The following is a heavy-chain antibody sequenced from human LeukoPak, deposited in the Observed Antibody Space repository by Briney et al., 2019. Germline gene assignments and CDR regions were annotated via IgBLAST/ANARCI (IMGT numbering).Heavy chain of an antibody. Sequence: GGSLRLSCAASGCTFSSYWMNWARQAPGKGLEWVASINHNGNVNYYVDSVKGRFTISRDNAKNSLYLQMRNLRAEDTAVYFCARGGGLDVWGQGATVTVSS. V-gene: IGHV3-7*03. CDR3: ARGGGLDV. CDR2: INHNGNVN. J-gene: IGHJ6*02. D-gene: IGHD3-16*01. CDR1: GCTFSSYW.